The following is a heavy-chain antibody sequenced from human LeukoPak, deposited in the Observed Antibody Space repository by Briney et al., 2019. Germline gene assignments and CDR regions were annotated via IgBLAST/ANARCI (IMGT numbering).Heavy chain of an antibody. CDR2: ISYSGST. D-gene: IGHD5-18*01. J-gene: IGHJ4*02. CDR1: GGSISSYY. CDR3: ARDLTEYSYDY. V-gene: IGHV4-59*01. Sequence: SQTLSLTCAVSGGSISSYYWSWIRQPPGKGLEWIGYISYSGSTNYDPSLKSRVTISVDTSKNQFSLKLSSVTAADTAVYYCARDLTEYSYDYWGQGTLVTVSS.